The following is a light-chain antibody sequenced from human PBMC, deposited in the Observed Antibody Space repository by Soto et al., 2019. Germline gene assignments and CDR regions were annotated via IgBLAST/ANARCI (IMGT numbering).Light chain of an antibody. CDR3: CSYAGSSLFAL. Sequence: QSVLTQPDSVSGSPGQSITISCTGTSSDVGRYNLVSWYQHRPGQAPKLMIYEDTQRPLGVSNRFSGSKSGNTASLTISGLEAEDEADYYCCSYAGSSLFALFGGGTKLTVL. J-gene: IGLJ2*01. CDR2: EDT. V-gene: IGLV2-23*02. CDR1: SSDVGRYNL.